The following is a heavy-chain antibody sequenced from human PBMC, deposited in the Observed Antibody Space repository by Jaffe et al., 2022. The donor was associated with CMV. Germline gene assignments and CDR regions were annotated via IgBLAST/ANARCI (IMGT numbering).Heavy chain of an antibody. CDR2: IYYSGST. CDR3: ARLVDTAMVTAGWYFDL. J-gene: IGHJ2*01. Sequence: QVQLQESGPGLVKPSETLSLTCTVSGGSISSYYWSWIRQPPGKGLEWIGYIYYSGSTNYNPSLKSRVTISVDTSKNQFSLKLSSVTAADTAVYYCARLVDTAMVTAGWYFDLWGRGTLVTVSS. V-gene: IGHV4-59*08. CDR1: GGSISSYY. D-gene: IGHD5-18*01.